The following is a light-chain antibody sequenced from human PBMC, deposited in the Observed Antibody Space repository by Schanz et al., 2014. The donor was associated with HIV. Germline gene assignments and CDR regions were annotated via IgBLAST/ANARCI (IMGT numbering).Light chain of an antibody. Sequence: QSALTQPASVSGSLGQSITISCTGTSGDVGRYDYVSWYQQHPGQAPKLLIYDVTYRPSGISNRFSGSKSGYTASLTISGLQAEDEADYYCSSYTSSSTLDVFGTGTKVTVL. CDR1: SGDVGRYDY. CDR2: DVT. V-gene: IGLV2-14*03. J-gene: IGLJ1*01. CDR3: SSYTSSSTLDV.